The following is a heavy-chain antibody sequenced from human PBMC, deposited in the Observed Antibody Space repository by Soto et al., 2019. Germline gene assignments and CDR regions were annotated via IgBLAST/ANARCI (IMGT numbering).Heavy chain of an antibody. CDR1: GGSVSNSA. CDR3: GRGSSLTKVEY. Sequence: QVQLVQSGSEVKKPGSSVRVSCKASGGSVSNSAISWLRQAPGQGLEWMGGIIPIFGPAIYARKFQGRFTIRAEESTGTAYMELNNVRYDDTAVYYCGRGSSLTKVEYWGQGTLVTVSS. D-gene: IGHD6-6*01. V-gene: IGHV1-69*01. J-gene: IGHJ4*02. CDR2: IIPIFGPA.